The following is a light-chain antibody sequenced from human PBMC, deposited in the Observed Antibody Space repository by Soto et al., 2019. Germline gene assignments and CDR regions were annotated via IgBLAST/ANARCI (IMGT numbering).Light chain of an antibody. CDR3: QSYDNRLSGSRV. Sequence: QSVLTQAPSLSGAPGQRITISCTRSSSNIGAGYDVHWYQQLPGTAPKLLIFGNTNRPTGVPDRFSASKSDTSASLAIPGLQAEYEADYYCQSYDNRLSGSRVFGGGTKVTVL. CDR1: SSNIGAGYD. V-gene: IGLV1-40*01. CDR2: GNT. J-gene: IGLJ1*01.